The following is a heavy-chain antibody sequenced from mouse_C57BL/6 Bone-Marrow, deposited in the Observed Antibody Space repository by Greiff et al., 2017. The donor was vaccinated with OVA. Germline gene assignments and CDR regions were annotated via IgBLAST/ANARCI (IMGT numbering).Heavy chain of an antibody. J-gene: IGHJ4*01. CDR2: IHPNSGST. CDR1: GYTFTSYW. Sequence: QVQLQQPGAELVKPGASVKLSCKASGYTFTSYWMHWVKQRPGQGLEWIGMIHPNSGSTNYNEKFKSKATLTVDKSSSTAYMQLSSLTSEDSAVYYCARSYDYSFFYAMDYWGQGTSVTVSS. CDR3: ARSYDYSFFYAMDY. V-gene: IGHV1-64*01. D-gene: IGHD2-4*01.